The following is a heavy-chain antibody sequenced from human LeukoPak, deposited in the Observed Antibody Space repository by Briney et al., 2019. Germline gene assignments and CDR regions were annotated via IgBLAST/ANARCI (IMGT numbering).Heavy chain of an antibody. J-gene: IGHJ4*02. CDR1: GGSISSGGYY. D-gene: IGHD3-3*01. Sequence: SQTLSLTCTVSGGSISSGGYYWSWIRQHPGKGLEWIGYIYYSGSTYYNPSLKSRVTISVDTSKNQFSLKLSSVTAADTAVYYCARASLIFGVVPQGGFDYWGQGTLVTVSS. V-gene: IGHV4-31*03. CDR2: IYYSGST. CDR3: ARASLIFGVVPQGGFDY.